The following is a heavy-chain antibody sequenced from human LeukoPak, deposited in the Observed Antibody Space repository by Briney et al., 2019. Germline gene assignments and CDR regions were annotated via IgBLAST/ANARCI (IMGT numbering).Heavy chain of an antibody. CDR1: GYTFTGYY. J-gene: IGHJ3*02. D-gene: IGHD2-2*01. CDR2: INPNSGGT. V-gene: IGHV1-2*02. CDR3: ARGCSSTSCYGAFDI. Sequence: ASVKVSCKASGYTFTGYYMHWVRQAPGQGLEWMGWINPNSGGTNYAQKFQGRVTMTRDTSISTAYMEQSRLRSDDTAVYYCARGCSSTSCYGAFDIWGQGTMVTVSS.